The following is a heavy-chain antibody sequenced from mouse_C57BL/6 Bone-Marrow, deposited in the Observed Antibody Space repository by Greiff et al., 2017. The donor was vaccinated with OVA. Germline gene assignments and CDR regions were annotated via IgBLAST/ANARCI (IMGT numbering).Heavy chain of an antibody. CDR1: GFTSSNYW. J-gene: IGHJ4*01. Sequence: EVKLVESGGGLVQPGGSMKLSCVASGFTSSNYWMNWVRQSPEKGLEWFAQIRLKSDNYATHYAESVKGRFTISRDDSKSSVYLQMNNLRAEDTGIYYCTGGSSYTYYAMDYGGQGTSVTVSS. CDR2: IRLKSDNYAT. CDR3: TGGSSYTYYAMDY. D-gene: IGHD1-1*01. V-gene: IGHV6-3*01.